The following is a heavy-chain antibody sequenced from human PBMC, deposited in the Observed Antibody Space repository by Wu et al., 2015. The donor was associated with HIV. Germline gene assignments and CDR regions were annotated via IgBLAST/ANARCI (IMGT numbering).Heavy chain of an antibody. CDR2: MNPNSGNI. CDR1: GYTFTSYD. D-gene: IGHD6-19*01. J-gene: IGHJ4*02. V-gene: IGHV1-8*01. Sequence: QVQLVQSGAEVKKPGASVKVSCKASGYTFTSYDINWVRQATGQGLEWMGWMNPNSGNIGYAQKFQGRVTMTRNTSIRTAYMELSSLRSEDTAVYYCARGRRSSGWYEPGGYWGQGTLVTGLL. CDR3: ARGRRSSGWYEPGGY.